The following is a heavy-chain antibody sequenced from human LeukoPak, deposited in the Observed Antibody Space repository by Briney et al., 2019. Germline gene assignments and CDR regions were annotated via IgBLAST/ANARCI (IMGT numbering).Heavy chain of an antibody. D-gene: IGHD1-26*01. Sequence: GESLKISCKGSGYSFTSYWIGWVRQMPGKGLEWMGIIYPGDSDTRYSPSFQGQVTISADKSISTAYLQWSSLKASDTAMYYCARRDVRATLVGAFDIWGQGTMVTVSS. CDR2: IYPGDSDT. CDR1: GYSFTSYW. J-gene: IGHJ3*02. CDR3: ARRDVRATLVGAFDI. V-gene: IGHV5-51*01.